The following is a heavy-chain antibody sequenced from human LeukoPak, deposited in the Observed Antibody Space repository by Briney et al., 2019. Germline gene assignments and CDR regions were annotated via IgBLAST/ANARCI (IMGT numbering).Heavy chain of an antibody. CDR3: ARYGLGDTFDI. CDR1: GFTFGSDW. CDR2: IKQDGSET. D-gene: IGHD4-17*01. V-gene: IGHV3-7*01. Sequence: GGSLRLSCAASGFTFGSDWMSWVRQAPGKGLEWVASIKQDGSETRYVDSVKGRFTIFRDNTKSSLYLQMNSLRAEDTAVYYCARYGLGDTFDIWGQGTVVTVSS. J-gene: IGHJ3*02.